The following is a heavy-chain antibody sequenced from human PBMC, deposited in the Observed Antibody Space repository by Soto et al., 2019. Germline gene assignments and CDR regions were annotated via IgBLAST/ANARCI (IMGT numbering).Heavy chain of an antibody. Sequence: SVKVSCKASGFTFTSSAVRWVRQARGQRLEWIGWIVVGSGNTNYAQKFQERVTITRDMSTSTAYMELSSLRSEDTAVYYCAAVNQGSSWYSVDPWGQGTLVTVSS. CDR3: AAVNQGSSWYSVDP. D-gene: IGHD6-13*01. J-gene: IGHJ5*02. CDR2: IVVGSGNT. V-gene: IGHV1-58*01. CDR1: GFTFTSSA.